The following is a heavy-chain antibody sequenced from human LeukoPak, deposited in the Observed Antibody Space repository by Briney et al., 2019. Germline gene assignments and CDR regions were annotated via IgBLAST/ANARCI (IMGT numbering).Heavy chain of an antibody. J-gene: IGHJ5*02. D-gene: IGHD2-15*01. CDR2: ITSGSTI. Sequence: GGSLRLSCAASGFTFSDYYMNWIHQAPGKGLEWVSYITSGSTIYYADSVKGRFTISRDNAKNSLYLDMSSLRADDTAVYYCARAENSGSGGLDPWGQGTLVTVSS. CDR3: ARAENSGSGGLDP. V-gene: IGHV3-69-1*01. CDR1: GFTFSDYY.